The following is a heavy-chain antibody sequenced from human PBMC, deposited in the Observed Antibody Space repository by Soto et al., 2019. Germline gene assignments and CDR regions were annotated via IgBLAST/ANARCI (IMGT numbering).Heavy chain of an antibody. Sequence: SETLSLTCSVSGGSISGSYWSWIRQSPGKGLEWLGYVYYTASTNYSPSLRSRVSISVDTSKNEFSLRLSSVTAADTAVYFCARSVAVPGAHIDYWGQGTQLTVSS. D-gene: IGHD6-19*01. V-gene: IGHV4-59*01. CDR2: VYYTAST. CDR1: GGSISGSY. CDR3: ARSVAVPGAHIDY. J-gene: IGHJ4*02.